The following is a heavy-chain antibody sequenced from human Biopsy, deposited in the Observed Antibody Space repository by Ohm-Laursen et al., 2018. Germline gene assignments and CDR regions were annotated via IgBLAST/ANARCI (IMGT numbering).Heavy chain of an antibody. Sequence: GSLRLSCTASGFTFSSHAMSWVRQAPGKGLEGVSVITGVGGVTYYANPVKGRFTVSRDNSMNTMFLQMNSLRAQDAGTYYCAKWGTSMALYHFYGMDVWGQGTTVSVSS. CDR3: AKWGTSMALYHFYGMDV. CDR1: GFTFSSHA. V-gene: IGHV3-23*01. J-gene: IGHJ6*02. CDR2: ITGVGGVT. D-gene: IGHD5-18*01.